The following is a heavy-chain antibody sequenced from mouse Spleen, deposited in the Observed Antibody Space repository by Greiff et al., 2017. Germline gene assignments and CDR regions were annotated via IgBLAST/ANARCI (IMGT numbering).Heavy chain of an antibody. Sequence: VQLQQPGTELVKPGASVKLSCKASGYTFTDYYMNWVKQSHGKSLEWIGDINPNNGGTSYNQKFKGKATLTVDKSSSTAYMELRSLTSEDSAVYYCARRGYVFDYWGQGTTLTVSS. D-gene: IGHD2-2*01. CDR2: INPNNGGT. CDR1: GYTFTDYY. V-gene: IGHV1-26*01. CDR3: ARRGYVFDY. J-gene: IGHJ2*01.